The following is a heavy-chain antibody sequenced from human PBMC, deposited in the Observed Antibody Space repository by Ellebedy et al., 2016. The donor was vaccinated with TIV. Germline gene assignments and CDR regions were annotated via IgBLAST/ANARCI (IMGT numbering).Heavy chain of an antibody. V-gene: IGHV4-34*01. CDR1: GGSISSYY. J-gene: IGHJ5*02. Sequence: GSLRLSXTVSGGSISSYYWSWIRQPPGKGLEWIGEINHSGSTNYNPSLKSRVTISVDASKNQFSLKLSSVTAADTAVYYCARARASTVRPRGNWFNPWGQGTLVTVSS. D-gene: IGHD4-17*01. CDR3: ARARASTVRPRGNWFNP. CDR2: INHSGST.